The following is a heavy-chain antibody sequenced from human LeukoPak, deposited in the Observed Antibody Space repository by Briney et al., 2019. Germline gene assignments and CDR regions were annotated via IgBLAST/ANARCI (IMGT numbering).Heavy chain of an antibody. D-gene: IGHD1-1*01. V-gene: IGHV3-48*03. Sequence: QAGGSLRLSCAASGFTFSSYEMNWVRQAPGKGLEWVSYISSSGSTIYYADSVKGRFTISRDNAKNSLYLQMNSLRAEDTAVYYCATSTYNWNDRDVDYWGQGTLVTVSS. CDR2: ISSSGSTI. CDR3: ATSTYNWNDRDVDY. J-gene: IGHJ4*02. CDR1: GFTFSSYE.